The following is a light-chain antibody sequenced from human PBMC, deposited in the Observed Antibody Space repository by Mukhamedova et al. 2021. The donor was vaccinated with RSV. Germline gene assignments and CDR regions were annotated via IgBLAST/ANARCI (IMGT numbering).Light chain of an antibody. Sequence: TGTSSDVGGYNYVSWYQQHPGKAPKLMIYDVSKRPSGVSNRFSGSKSGNTASLTISGLQAEDEADYYCSSYTSSSTLEVFGTWT. J-gene: IGLJ1*01. V-gene: IGLV2-14*04. CDR1: SSDVGGYNY. CDR2: DVS. CDR3: SSYTSSSTLEV.